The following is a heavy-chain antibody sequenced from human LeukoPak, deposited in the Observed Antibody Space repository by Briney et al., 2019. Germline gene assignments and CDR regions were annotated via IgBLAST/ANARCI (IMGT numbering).Heavy chain of an antibody. D-gene: IGHD2/OR15-2a*01. Sequence: GESLTLSCAASGFTFSSYAMSWVRQAPGKGLEWVSAISGSGGSTYYADSVKGRFTISRDNSKNTLYVQMNSLRAEDTAVYYCEGDSIPDWGQGTLVTVSS. CDR3: EGDSIPD. V-gene: IGHV3-23*01. CDR2: ISGSGGST. CDR1: GFTFSSYA. J-gene: IGHJ4*02.